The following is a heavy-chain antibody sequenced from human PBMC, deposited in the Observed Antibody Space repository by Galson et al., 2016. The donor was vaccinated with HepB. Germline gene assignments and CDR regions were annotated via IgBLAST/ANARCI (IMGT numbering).Heavy chain of an antibody. V-gene: IGHV4-39*01. CDR1: GDSVTTPASF. J-gene: IGHJ5*02. CDR2: FSYTRDT. CDR3: AKFTAVTSPPWFDP. D-gene: IGHD4-17*01. Sequence: SETMSLTCSVSGDSVTTPASFWAWTRQPQGKGQQGIGNFSYTRDTSSNPSLRSRVAISVDTSKNEFSLKMTSVTATDTAVYYCAKFTAVTSPPWFDPWGRGTLVTVAS.